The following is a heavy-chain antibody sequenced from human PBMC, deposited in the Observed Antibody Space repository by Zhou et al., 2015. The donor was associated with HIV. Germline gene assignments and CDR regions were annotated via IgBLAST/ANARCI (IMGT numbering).Heavy chain of an antibody. J-gene: IGHJ4*02. D-gene: IGHD5-18*01. Sequence: VQLVESGGALVQPGGSLRLSCAASGFTFASHGIQWVRQPPGKGLEWVAFRGTDTKSDATNIYYAESVKGRFAVSRDNSRNTVFLEMNSLRVDDTAVYFCARDTGVGGYSSGSFDYCGQGTLVTVSS. CDR3: ARDTGVGGYSSGSFDY. CDR2: RGTDTKSDATNI. V-gene: IGHV3-30*02. CDR1: GFTFASHG.